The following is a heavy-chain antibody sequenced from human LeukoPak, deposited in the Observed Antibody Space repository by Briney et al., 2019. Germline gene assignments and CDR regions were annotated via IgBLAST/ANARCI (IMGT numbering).Heavy chain of an antibody. CDR1: GFTFSSYR. V-gene: IGHV3-21*06. CDR2: ISSSSSYI. CDR3: ARDLYGDYSFDY. D-gene: IGHD4-17*01. Sequence: GGSLRLSCAASGFTFSSYRMNWVRQAPGEGLEWVSFISSSSSYIDYADSVMGRFTISRDNAKNSLYLQMNSLRDEDTAVYYCARDLYGDYSFDYWGQGTLVTVSS. J-gene: IGHJ4*02.